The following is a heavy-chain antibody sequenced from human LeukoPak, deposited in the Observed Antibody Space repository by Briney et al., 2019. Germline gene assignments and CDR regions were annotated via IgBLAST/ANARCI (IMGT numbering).Heavy chain of an antibody. J-gene: IGHJ4*02. CDR1: GGSISSSNYF. CDR3: GRDSVEMGTIHSDY. D-gene: IGHD5-24*01. CDR2: IYYSGST. V-gene: IGHV4-39*07. Sequence: PSETLSLICTVSGGSISSSNYFWGWIRQAPGKGLEWIGSIYYSGSTYYNPSLKSRVTISADMSKNQFSLRLYSVTAADTAVYYCGRDSVEMGTIHSDYWGQGTLVTVSS.